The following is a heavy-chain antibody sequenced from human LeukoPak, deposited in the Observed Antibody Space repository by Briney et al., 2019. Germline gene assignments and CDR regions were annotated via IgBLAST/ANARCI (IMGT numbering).Heavy chain of an antibody. Sequence: ASVKVSCKASGYTFTSYYMIWVRQAPGQGLEWMGIINPSGGSTSYAQKFQGRVTMTRDTSTSTVYMGLCSLRSEDTAVYYCARVGDYEVAFHIWRQGTMVSVSS. CDR3: ARVGDYEVAFHI. CDR1: GYTFTSYY. V-gene: IGHV1-46*01. CDR2: INPSGGST. J-gene: IGHJ3*02. D-gene: IGHD3-16*01.